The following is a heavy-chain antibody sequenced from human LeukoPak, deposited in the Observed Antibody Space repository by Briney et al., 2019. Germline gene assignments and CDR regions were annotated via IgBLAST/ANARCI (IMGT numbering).Heavy chain of an antibody. CDR2: IFYSGST. CDR3: AKSGGYGLIDY. Sequence: SETLALTCTVSGGSISTSNYYWGWIRQPPGKGLEWIGNIFYSGSTYYSPSVKSRVTISLDTSRNQFSLKLNSVTAADTAVYYCAKSGGYGLIDYWGQGTLVTVSS. V-gene: IGHV4-39*07. D-gene: IGHD1-26*01. J-gene: IGHJ4*02. CDR1: GGSISTSNYY.